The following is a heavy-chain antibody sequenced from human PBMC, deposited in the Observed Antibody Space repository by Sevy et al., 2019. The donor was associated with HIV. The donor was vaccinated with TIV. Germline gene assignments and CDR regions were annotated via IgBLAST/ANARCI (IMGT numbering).Heavy chain of an antibody. J-gene: IGHJ6*02. CDR1: GGTFSRYA. Sequence: ASVKVSCKASGGTFSRYAISWVRQAPGQGLEWMGRIIPILGIANYAQKFQGRVTITADKSTSTAYMELSSLRSEDTAVYYCARDRGIAVAGSMDVWGQGTTVTVSS. CDR3: ARDRGIAVAGSMDV. D-gene: IGHD6-19*01. V-gene: IGHV1-69*04. CDR2: IIPILGIA.